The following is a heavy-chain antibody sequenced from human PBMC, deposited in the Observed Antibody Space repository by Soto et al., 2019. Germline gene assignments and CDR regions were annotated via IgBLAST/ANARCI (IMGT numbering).Heavy chain of an antibody. CDR3: ARECSSTSCFMRIHNRLYYYYGMDV. V-gene: IGHV1-18*01. Sequence: ASVKVSCKASGYTFTSYGISWVRQAPGQGLEWMGWISAYNGNTNYAQKLQGRVTMTTDTSTSTAYMELRSLRSDDTAVYYCARECSSTSCFMRIHNRLYYYYGMDVWGQGTTVTVSS. D-gene: IGHD2-2*01. J-gene: IGHJ6*02. CDR2: ISAYNGNT. CDR1: GYTFTSYG.